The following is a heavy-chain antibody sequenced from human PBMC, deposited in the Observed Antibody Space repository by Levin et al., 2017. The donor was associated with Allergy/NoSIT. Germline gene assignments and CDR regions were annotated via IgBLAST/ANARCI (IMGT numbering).Heavy chain of an antibody. J-gene: IGHJ6*02. CDR3: ARGGLSGVVVPAASWLADYYYYYGMDV. V-gene: IGHV1-69*06. Sequence: ASVKVSCKASGGTFSSYAISWVRQAPGQGLEWMGGIIPIFGTANYAQKFQGRVTITADKSTSTAYMELSSLRSEDTAVYYCARGGLSGVVVPAASWLADYYYYYGMDVWGQGTTVTVSS. D-gene: IGHD2-2*01. CDR2: IIPIFGTA. CDR1: GGTFSSYA.